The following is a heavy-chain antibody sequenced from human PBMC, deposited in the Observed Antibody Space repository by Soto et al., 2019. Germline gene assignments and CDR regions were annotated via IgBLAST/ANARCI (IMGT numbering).Heavy chain of an antibody. CDR2: ISSSSSYI. CDR1: GFTFSSYS. CDR3: ARMGGGSGSYLPGY. V-gene: IGHV3-21*01. D-gene: IGHD3-10*01. Sequence: EVQLVESGGDLVKPGGSLRLSCAASGFTFSSYSMNWVRQAPGKGLEWVSSISSSSSYIYHADSVKGRFTISRDNAKNSLYLQMNSLRAEDTAVYYCARMGGGSGSYLPGYWGQGTLVTVSS. J-gene: IGHJ4*02.